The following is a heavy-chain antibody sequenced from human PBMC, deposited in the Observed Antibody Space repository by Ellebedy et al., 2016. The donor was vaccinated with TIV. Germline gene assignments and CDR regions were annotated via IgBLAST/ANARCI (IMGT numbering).Heavy chain of an antibody. CDR2: ISVYNGNT. CDR3: ARVGWGYSGGEDN. D-gene: IGHD5-12*01. CDR1: GFTFTSFG. Sequence: ASVKVSCKASGFTFTSFGISWVRQAPGQGLEWMRWISVYNGNTNYAQNLQGRVSMTTETSARTAYMELRSLRYDDTAVYYCARVGWGYSGGEDNWGQGTLVTVSS. J-gene: IGHJ4*02. V-gene: IGHV1-18*04.